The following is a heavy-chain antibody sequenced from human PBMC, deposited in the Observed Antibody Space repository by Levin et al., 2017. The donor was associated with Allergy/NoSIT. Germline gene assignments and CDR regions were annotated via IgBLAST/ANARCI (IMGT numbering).Heavy chain of an antibody. V-gene: IGHV3-21*01. CDR2: ISSSSSYI. CDR1: GFTFSSYS. Sequence: GESLKISCAASGFTFSSYSMNWVRQAPGKGLEWVSSISSSSSYIYYADSVKGRFTISRDNAKNSLYLQMNSLRAEDTAVYYCARDPRYSGSYYVSFFDYWGQGTLVTVSS. CDR3: ARDPRYSGSYYVSFFDY. J-gene: IGHJ4*02. D-gene: IGHD1-26*01.